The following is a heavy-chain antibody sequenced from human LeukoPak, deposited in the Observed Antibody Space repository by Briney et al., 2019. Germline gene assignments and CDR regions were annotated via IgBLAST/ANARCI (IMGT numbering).Heavy chain of an antibody. D-gene: IGHD2-15*01. V-gene: IGHV4-59*01. Sequence: SETLSLTCTVSGSSISTSYWYWIRQPPGKGLEWIGYIHYSGDINYNPSLKSRVTISTYTPKNQLSLKLSSVTAADTAVYYCARVGCSGGSCYPDYWGQGTLVTVSS. CDR1: GSSISTSY. CDR2: IHYSGDI. J-gene: IGHJ4*02. CDR3: ARVGCSGGSCYPDY.